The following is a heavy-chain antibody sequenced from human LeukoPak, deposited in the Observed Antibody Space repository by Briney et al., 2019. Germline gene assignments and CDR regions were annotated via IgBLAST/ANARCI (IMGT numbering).Heavy chain of an antibody. V-gene: IGHV4-59*02. CDR1: GFTVSSDY. CDR3: ARDGYGDYSY. CDR2: IYYSGST. D-gene: IGHD4-17*01. J-gene: IGHJ4*02. Sequence: PGGSLRLSCAVSGFTVSSDYMSWIRQPPGKGLEWIGYIYYSGSTNYNPSLKSRVTISVDTSKNQFSLKLSSVTAADTAVYYCARDGYGDYSYWGQGTLVTVSS.